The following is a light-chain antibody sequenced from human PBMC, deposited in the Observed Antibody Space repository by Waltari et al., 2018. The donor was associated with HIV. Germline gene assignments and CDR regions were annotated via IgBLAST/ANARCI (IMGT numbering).Light chain of an antibody. J-gene: IGLJ2*01. Sequence: QSALTQPASVSGSPGQSITISCTGTNSDVGSYYLVSWYQQHPGKAPKLIIYEVSKRPSGVSNRFSGSKSGNTASLTIAGLQAEDEADYYCCSYAGSSTFVVFGGGTKLTVL. V-gene: IGLV2-23*02. CDR3: CSYAGSSTFVV. CDR2: EVS. CDR1: NSDVGSYYL.